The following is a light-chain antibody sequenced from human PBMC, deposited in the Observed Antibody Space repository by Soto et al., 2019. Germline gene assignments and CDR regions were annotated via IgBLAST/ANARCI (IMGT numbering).Light chain of an antibody. CDR1: QTIDSW. CDR3: QQYHIYSGT. J-gene: IGKJ1*01. V-gene: IGKV1-5*03. CDR2: KAS. Sequence: DIQMTQSPSTLSASVGDRVTITCRASQTIDSWLAWYQQRPGKPPNLLIYKASTLASGVPSRFSGSGSGTEFNLTINSLQPDDFATYYCQQYHIYSGTFGQGTKV.